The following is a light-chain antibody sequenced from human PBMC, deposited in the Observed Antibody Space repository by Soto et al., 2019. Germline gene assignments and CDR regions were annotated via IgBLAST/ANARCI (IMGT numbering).Light chain of an antibody. CDR2: GPS. V-gene: IGKV3-20*01. Sequence: EIVLTQSPGTLSLSPGERATLSCRASQSVSSSYLAWYQQKPGQAPRLLIYGPSSRATGIPVRFSGSGSGTDFTLTISRLEPEDFAVYYCHQYGSSPPMYTFGQGTKLEIK. CDR1: QSVSSSY. CDR3: HQYGSSPPMYT. J-gene: IGKJ2*01.